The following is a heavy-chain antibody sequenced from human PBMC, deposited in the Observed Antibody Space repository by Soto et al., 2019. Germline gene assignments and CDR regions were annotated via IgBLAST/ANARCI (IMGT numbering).Heavy chain of an antibody. CDR2: ISSSGSTI. CDR1: GFTFSDYY. D-gene: IGHD3-10*01. Sequence: GGSLRLSCAASGFTFSDYYMSWIRQAPGKGLEWVSYISSSGSTIYYADSVKGRFTISRDNAKNSLYLQMNSLRAEDTAVYYCARVIPLGLYGSGYYYMDVWGKGTTVTVSS. CDR3: ARVIPLGLYGSGYYYMDV. J-gene: IGHJ6*03. V-gene: IGHV3-11*01.